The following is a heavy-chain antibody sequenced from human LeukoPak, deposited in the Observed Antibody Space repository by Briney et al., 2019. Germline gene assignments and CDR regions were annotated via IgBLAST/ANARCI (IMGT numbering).Heavy chain of an antibody. CDR2: IWYDGGEK. D-gene: IGHD6-13*01. CDR1: GFTFSSCG. Sequence: PGTSLRLSCAASGFTFSSCGMHWVRQAPGKGLEWVAVIWYDGGEKNYRDSVKGRFTISRDNAKNSLYLQMNSLRAEDTAVYYCARDGIAAAGTGKNWFDPWGQGTLVTVSS. J-gene: IGHJ5*02. CDR3: ARDGIAAAGTGKNWFDP. V-gene: IGHV3-33*01.